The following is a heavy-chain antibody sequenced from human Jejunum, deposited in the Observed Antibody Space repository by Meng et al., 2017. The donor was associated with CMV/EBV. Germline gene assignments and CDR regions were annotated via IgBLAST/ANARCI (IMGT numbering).Heavy chain of an antibody. Sequence: TLSLTCGVSGGCRNGTNRWDWVGQTPGGGMEWNGGIFHSGGTNYDPALRSRVTISIDNSRNQFSLKLTSMTAADTAVYFCGDPPAGYWGQGILVTVSS. V-gene: IGHV4/OR15-8*02. CDR3: GDPPAGY. CDR1: GGCRNGTNR. J-gene: IGHJ4*02. CDR2: IFHSGGT.